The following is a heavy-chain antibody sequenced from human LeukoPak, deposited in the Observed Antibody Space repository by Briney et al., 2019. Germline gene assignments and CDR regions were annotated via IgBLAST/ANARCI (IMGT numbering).Heavy chain of an antibody. J-gene: IGHJ4*02. V-gene: IGHV4-39*07. CDR3: ARDGLAVGDIPFDY. CDR1: GGSISSSSYY. D-gene: IGHD6-19*01. Sequence: SETLSLTCTVSGGSISSSSYYWGWIRQPPGKGLEWIGSIYYSGSTYYNPSLKSRVTISVDTSKNQFSLNLSSVTAADTAVYYCARDGLAVGDIPFDYWGQGTLVTVSS. CDR2: IYYSGST.